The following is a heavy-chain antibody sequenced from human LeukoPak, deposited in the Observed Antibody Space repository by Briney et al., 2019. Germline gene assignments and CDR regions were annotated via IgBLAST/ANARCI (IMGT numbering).Heavy chain of an antibody. CDR1: GFTFSSYD. CDR3: AKDGTVFGVVIIAD. J-gene: IGHJ4*02. V-gene: IGHV3-13*01. D-gene: IGHD3-3*01. CDR2: IGTAGAT. Sequence: GGSLRLSCAASGFTFSSYDMHWVRQTTGKGLEWVSGIGTAGATFYPGSVKGRFTISRDNSKNTVFLQMNSLRVDDTAVYFCAKDGTVFGVVIIADWGQGTVVSVSS.